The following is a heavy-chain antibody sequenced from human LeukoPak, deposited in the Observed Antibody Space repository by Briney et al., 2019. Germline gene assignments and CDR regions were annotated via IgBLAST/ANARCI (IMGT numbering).Heavy chain of an antibody. Sequence: SETLSLTCAVYGGSFSGYYWSWIRQPPGKGLEWIGEINHSGSTNYNPSLRSRVTISVDTSKNQFSLKLSSVTAADTAVYYCARAPSWYPYNWFDPWGQGTLVTVSS. D-gene: IGHD6-13*01. CDR3: ARAPSWYPYNWFDP. J-gene: IGHJ5*02. V-gene: IGHV4-34*01. CDR2: INHSGST. CDR1: GGSFSGYY.